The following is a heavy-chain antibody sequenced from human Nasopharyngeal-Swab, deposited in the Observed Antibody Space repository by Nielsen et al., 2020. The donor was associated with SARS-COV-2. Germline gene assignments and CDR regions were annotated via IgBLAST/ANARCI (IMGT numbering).Heavy chain of an antibody. CDR1: GYIFTGYW. V-gene: IGHV5-51*01. J-gene: IGHJ5*02. CDR2: IYPGDSDT. CDR3: ARHSVGYCSSTSCWGLNWFDP. D-gene: IGHD2-2*01. Sequence: GESLKISCTGSGYIFTGYWNGWVRQMPGEGQEWMGIIYPGDSDTRYSPSFQGQVTISADKSISTAYLQWSSLKASDTAMYYCARHSVGYCSSTSCWGLNWFDPWGQGTLVTVSS.